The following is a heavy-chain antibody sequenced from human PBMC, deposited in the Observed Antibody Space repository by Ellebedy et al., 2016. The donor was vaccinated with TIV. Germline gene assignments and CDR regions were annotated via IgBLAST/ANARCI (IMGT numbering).Heavy chain of an antibody. Sequence: PGGSLRLSCAASGLTFSSYNMNWVRQAPGKGLEWVSKMSSSSSRVYYADSVKGRFTISRDNAKNSLYLQMNSLRDEDTAVYYCAVVFSSGYWGQGTLVTVSS. CDR3: AVVFSSGY. CDR1: GLTFSSYN. V-gene: IGHV3-48*02. D-gene: IGHD6-19*01. CDR2: MSSSSSRV. J-gene: IGHJ4*02.